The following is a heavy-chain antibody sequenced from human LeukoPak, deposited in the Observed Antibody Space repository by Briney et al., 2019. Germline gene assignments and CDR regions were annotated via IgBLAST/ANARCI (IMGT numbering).Heavy chain of an antibody. CDR1: GFTFSSYA. Sequence: PGGSLRLSCAASGFTFSSYAMHWVRQAPGKGLEWVAVISYDGSNKYYADSVKGRFTISRDNSKNTLYLQMNSLRAEDTAVYYCAREEWLTFYYYYGMDVWGQGTTVTVSS. J-gene: IGHJ6*02. V-gene: IGHV3-30-3*01. CDR2: ISYDGSNK. D-gene: IGHD6-19*01. CDR3: AREEWLTFYYYYGMDV.